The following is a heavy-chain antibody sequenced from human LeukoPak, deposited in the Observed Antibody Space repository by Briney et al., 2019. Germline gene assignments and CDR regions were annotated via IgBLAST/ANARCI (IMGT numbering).Heavy chain of an antibody. CDR3: ARGEVAVQYYFES. CDR2: LSTSPR. Sequence: GGSLRLSCAASGFTITNYAMSWVRQGPGKGLEWVSGLSTSPRYADSVRGRFTVSRDHSTNTLYLQMNRLRAEDTAVYYCARGEVAVQYYFESWGQGTLVSVSS. D-gene: IGHD3-22*01. J-gene: IGHJ4*02. V-gene: IGHV3-23*01. CDR1: GFTITNYA.